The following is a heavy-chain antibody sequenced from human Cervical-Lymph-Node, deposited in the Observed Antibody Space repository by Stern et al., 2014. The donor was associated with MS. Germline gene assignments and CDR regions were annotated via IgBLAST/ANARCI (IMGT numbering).Heavy chain of an antibody. CDR3: AKSSSPSHYYYYGMDV. Sequence: VKLVESGGGVVQPGRSLRLSCAASGFTFSSYGMHWVRQAPGKGLEWVAVISYDGRSKYYADTVKGRFSISRETSKNTLYLQMNSLRAEDTAVYYCAKSSSPSHYYYYGMDVWGQGTTVTVSS. V-gene: IGHV3-30*18. CDR2: ISYDGRSK. D-gene: IGHD6-6*01. J-gene: IGHJ6*02. CDR1: GFTFSSYG.